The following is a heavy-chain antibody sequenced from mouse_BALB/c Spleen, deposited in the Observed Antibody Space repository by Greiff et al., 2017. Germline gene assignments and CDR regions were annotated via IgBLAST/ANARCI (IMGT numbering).Heavy chain of an antibody. CDR3: PREGPYGNWFAY. CDR2: ISSGGST. V-gene: IGHV5-6-5*01. D-gene: IGHD2-1*01. CDR1: GFTFSSYA. Sequence: EVQLVESGGGLVKPGGSLKLSCAASGFTFSSYAMSWVRQTPEKRLEWVASISSGGSTYYPDSVKGRFTISRDNARNILYLQMSSLRSEDTAMYYCPREGPYGNWFAYWGQGTLVTVSA. J-gene: IGHJ3*01.